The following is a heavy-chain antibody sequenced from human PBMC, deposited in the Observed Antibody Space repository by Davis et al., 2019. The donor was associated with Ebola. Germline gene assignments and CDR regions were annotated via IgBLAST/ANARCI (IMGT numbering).Heavy chain of an antibody. CDR1: GYTFTSYA. CDR3: ARDSSGQNYYYGMDV. J-gene: IGHJ6*04. V-gene: IGHV1-69*13. D-gene: IGHD3-22*01. Sequence: AASVKVSCKASGYTFTSYAMNWVRQAPGQGLEWMGGIIPIFGTANYAQKFQGRVTITADESTSTAYMDLSSLRSEDTAVYYCARDSSGQNYYYGMDVWGNGTTVTVSS. CDR2: IIPIFGTA.